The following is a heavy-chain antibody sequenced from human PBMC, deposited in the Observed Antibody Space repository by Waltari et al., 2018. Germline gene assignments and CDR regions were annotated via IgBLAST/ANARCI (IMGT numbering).Heavy chain of an antibody. J-gene: IGHJ6*03. Sequence: QVQLQQWGAGLLKPSETLSLTCGVDGGSLSGFYWGWIRQPPGKGLEWIGEINYIGRHNYTPSLKSRVTISIDTSKNQFSLRLSSVTAADTAVYYCARLGYSMIGGGTYSYYMDVWGTGATVTIS. V-gene: IGHV4-34*02. CDR3: ARLGYSMIGGGTYSYYMDV. CDR1: GGSLSGFY. CDR2: INYIGRH. D-gene: IGHD3-10*01.